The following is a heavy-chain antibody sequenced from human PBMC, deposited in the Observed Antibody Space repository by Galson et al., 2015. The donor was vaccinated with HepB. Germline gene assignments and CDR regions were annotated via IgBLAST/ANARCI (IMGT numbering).Heavy chain of an antibody. J-gene: IGHJ6*03. CDR3: ARSRPKVYDFWSGYPYYYYYYYMDV. V-gene: IGHV6-1*01. CDR1: GDSVSSNSAA. D-gene: IGHD3-3*01. Sequence: CAISGDSVSSNSAAWNWIRQSPSRGLEWLGRPYYRSKCYNDYAVSVKSRITINPDTSKNQFSLQLNSVTPEDTAVYYCARSRPKVYDFWSGYPYYYYYYYMDVWGKGTTVTVSS. CDR2: PYYRSKCYN.